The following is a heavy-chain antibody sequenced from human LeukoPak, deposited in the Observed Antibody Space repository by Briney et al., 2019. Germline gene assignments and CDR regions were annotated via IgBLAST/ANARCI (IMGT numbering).Heavy chain of an antibody. CDR3: ARDMLAAAGTGAFDI. Sequence: PGRSLRLSCAASGFTFSSYAMHWVRQAPGKGLEWVAVISYDGSNKYYADSVKGRFTISRDNSKNTLYLQMNSLRAEDTAVYYCARDMLAAAGTGAFDIWGQGTMVTVSS. CDR1: GFTFSSYA. V-gene: IGHV3-30*14. J-gene: IGHJ3*02. D-gene: IGHD6-13*01. CDR2: ISYDGSNK.